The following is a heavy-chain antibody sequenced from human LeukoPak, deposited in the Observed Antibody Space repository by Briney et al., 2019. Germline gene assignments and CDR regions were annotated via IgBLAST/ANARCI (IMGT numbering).Heavy chain of an antibody. CDR2: ISSSSSTR. V-gene: IGHV3-48*04. D-gene: IGHD3-22*01. CDR3: ARPDSSGYYSFYFDY. Sequence: GGSLRLSCAASGFSFSSYSMNWVRQAPGKGLEWVSNISSSSSTRYYADSVQGRFTISRDNAKNSVYLQMNSLRAEDTAVYYCARPDSSGYYSFYFDYWGQGTLVTVSS. J-gene: IGHJ4*02. CDR1: GFSFSSYS.